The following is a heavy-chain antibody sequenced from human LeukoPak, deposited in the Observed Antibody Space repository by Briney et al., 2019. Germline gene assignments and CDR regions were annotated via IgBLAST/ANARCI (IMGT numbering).Heavy chain of an antibody. D-gene: IGHD6-6*01. J-gene: IGHJ3*02. CDR3: ARFRQYSPNDAFDI. Sequence: SETLSLTCTVSGGSISSSSYYWSWIRQPPGKGLEWIGEINHSGSTNYNPSLKSRVTISVDTSKNQFSLKLSSVTAADTAVYYCARFRQYSPNDAFDIWGQGTMVTVSS. V-gene: IGHV4-39*07. CDR1: GGSISSSSYY. CDR2: INHSGST.